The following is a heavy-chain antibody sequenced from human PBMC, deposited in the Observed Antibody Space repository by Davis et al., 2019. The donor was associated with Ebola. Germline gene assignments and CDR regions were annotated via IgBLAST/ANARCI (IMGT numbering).Heavy chain of an antibody. J-gene: IGHJ4*02. CDR3: AREMRGTADSH. V-gene: IGHV3-11*04. CDR1: GFTFSDYY. Sequence: PGGSLRLSCEVSGFTFSDYYMSWIRQAPGKGLEWIAYIGPSGNSFYCADSVKGRFTISRDNAKNSLYLQMNSLRAEDTAVYYCAREMRGTADSHWGRGTLVTVSS. CDR2: IGPSGNSF. D-gene: IGHD1/OR15-1a*01.